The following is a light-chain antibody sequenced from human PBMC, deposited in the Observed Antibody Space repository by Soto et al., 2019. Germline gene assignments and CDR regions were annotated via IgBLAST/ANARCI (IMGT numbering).Light chain of an antibody. CDR1: QGISNY. Sequence: DIQMTQSPSSLSASVGDRVTITCRASQGISNYLAWYQQKPGXVPKLLIYAASTLQSGVPSRLXXXGXXTXXXLTISSLQPEDVATYYCQKYNSAPWTFGQGTKVEIK. CDR2: AAS. J-gene: IGKJ1*01. CDR3: QKYNSAPWT. V-gene: IGKV1-27*01.